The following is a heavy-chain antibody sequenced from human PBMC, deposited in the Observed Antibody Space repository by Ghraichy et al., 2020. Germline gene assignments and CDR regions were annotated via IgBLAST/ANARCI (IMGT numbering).Heavy chain of an antibody. CDR3: ARGGLEWLLHPPYWFDP. Sequence: ASVKVSCKASGYTFTGYYMHWVRQAPGQGLEWMGWINPNSGGTNYAQKFQGWVTMTRDTSISTAYMELSRLRSDDTAVYYCARGGLEWLLHPPYWFDPWGHGTLVTVSS. D-gene: IGHD3-3*01. CDR1: GYTFTGYY. CDR2: INPNSGGT. V-gene: IGHV1-2*04. J-gene: IGHJ5*02.